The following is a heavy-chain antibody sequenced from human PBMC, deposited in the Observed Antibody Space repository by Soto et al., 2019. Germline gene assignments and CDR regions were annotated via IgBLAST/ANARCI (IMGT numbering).Heavy chain of an antibody. V-gene: IGHV3-23*01. CDR2: ISTSIDAT. CDR3: AKDRTVAARNFDY. J-gene: IGHJ4*02. D-gene: IGHD6-6*01. CDR1: GFAFSNYA. Sequence: EVQLLESGGGLVQPGGSLRLSCAASGFAFSNYAMGWVRQAPGKGLEWVSSISTSIDATYYADSVKGRFTISRVDSKNTLYLQMNSLRAEDSAVYYCAKDRTVAARNFDYWGQGTQVTVSS.